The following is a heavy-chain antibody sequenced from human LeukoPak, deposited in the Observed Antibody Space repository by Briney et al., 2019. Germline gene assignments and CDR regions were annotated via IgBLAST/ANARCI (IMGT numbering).Heavy chain of an antibody. Sequence: SETLSLTCTVSGGSISSSSYYWGWIRQPPGKGPEWIGSIYYSGSTYYNPSLKSRVTISVDTSMNQFSLKLSSVTAADTAVYYCARLATYSSSWYYYYYMDVWGKGTTVTISS. CDR3: ARLATYSSSWYYYYYMDV. D-gene: IGHD6-13*01. V-gene: IGHV4-39*01. CDR1: GGSISSSSYY. J-gene: IGHJ6*03. CDR2: IYYSGST.